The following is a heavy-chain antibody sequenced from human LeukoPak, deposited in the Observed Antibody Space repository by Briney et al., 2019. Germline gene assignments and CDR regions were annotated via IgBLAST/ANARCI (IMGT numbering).Heavy chain of an antibody. V-gene: IGHV3-21*01. Sequence: KSGGSLRLSCAASGFTVSSNYMNWVRQAPGKGLEWVSSISSSSSYIYYADSMKGRFTISRDNAKNSLYLQMNSLRAEDTAVYYCARDLHSSSEGYFDYWGQGTLVTVSS. CDR1: GFTVSSNY. CDR3: ARDLHSSSEGYFDY. D-gene: IGHD6-13*01. CDR2: ISSSSSYI. J-gene: IGHJ4*02.